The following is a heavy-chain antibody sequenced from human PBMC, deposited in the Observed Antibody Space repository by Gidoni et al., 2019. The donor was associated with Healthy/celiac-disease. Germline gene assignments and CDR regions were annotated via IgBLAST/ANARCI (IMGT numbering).Heavy chain of an antibody. J-gene: IGHJ4*02. CDR3: ARDYLDGDYGDYQVDY. CDR2: ISYDGSNK. V-gene: IGHV3-30*01. CDR1: GFTFSSYA. D-gene: IGHD4-17*01. Sequence: QVQLVESGGGVVQPGRSLRLSCEASGFTFSSYAMHWVRQAPGKGLEWVAVISYDGSNKYYADSVKGRFTISRDNSKNTLYLQMNSLRAEDTAVYYCARDYLDGDYGDYQVDYWGQGTLVTVSS.